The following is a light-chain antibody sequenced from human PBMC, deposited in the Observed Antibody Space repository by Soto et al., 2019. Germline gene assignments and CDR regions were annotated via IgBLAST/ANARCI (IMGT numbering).Light chain of an antibody. CDR1: SSDVGGYNY. CDR2: DVS. V-gene: IGLV2-14*01. Sequence: QSALTQPASVSGSPGQSITISCTGTSSDVGGYNYVSWYQQHPGKAPKLMIYDVSNRPSGVSNRSSGSKSGNTASLTISGLQAEDEADYYCSSYTSSSTPYVFGTG. CDR3: SSYTSSSTPYV. J-gene: IGLJ1*01.